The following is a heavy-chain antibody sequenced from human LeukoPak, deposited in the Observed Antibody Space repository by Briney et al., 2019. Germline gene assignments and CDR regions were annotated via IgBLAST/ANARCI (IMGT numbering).Heavy chain of an antibody. CDR1: GFTFSSYS. CDR2: ISSSSSYI. CDR3: ARCLGTRFDP. J-gene: IGHJ5*02. V-gene: IGHV3-21*01. D-gene: IGHD7-27*01. Sequence: GGSLRLSCAASGFTFSSYSMNWVRQAPGKGLEWVSYISSSSSYIYYADSVKGRFTISRDNAKNSLYLQMNSLRAEDKAVYYCARCLGTRFDPWGQGTLVTVSS.